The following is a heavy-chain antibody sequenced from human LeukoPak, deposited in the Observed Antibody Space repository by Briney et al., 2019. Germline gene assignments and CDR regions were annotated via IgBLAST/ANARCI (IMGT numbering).Heavy chain of an antibody. CDR2: IYHSGSI. CDR1: GYSISSGYY. J-gene: IGHJ6*03. D-gene: IGHD2-2*02. CDR3: ARSLYCSSTSCYTRYSYYYYMDV. V-gene: IGHV4-38-2*01. Sequence: SETLSLTCAVSGYSISSGYYWGWIRQPPGRGLEWIGSIYHSGSIYFNPSLKSRVTISVDTSKNQFALKLTSVTAADTAVYYCARSLYCSSTSCYTRYSYYYYMDVWGKGTTVTVSS.